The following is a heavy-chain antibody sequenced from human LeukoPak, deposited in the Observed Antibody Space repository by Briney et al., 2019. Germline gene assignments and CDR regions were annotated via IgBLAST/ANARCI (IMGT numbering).Heavy chain of an antibody. V-gene: IGHV3-48*01. CDR2: INSDGKTT. CDR3: AKALSPGGSSADAFDI. CDR1: GFTFSDYS. J-gene: IGHJ3*02. Sequence: GGSLRLSCAASGFTFSDYSMNWVRQAPGKGLEDLSYINSDGKTTWYADSVKGRFTASRDNAKNSLYLQMNSLRVEDTAVYYCAKALSPGGSSADAFDIWGQGTMVTVSS. D-gene: IGHD2-15*01.